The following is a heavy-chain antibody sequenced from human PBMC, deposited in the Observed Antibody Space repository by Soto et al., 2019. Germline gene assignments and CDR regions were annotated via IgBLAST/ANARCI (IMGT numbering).Heavy chain of an antibody. J-gene: IGHJ4*02. CDR1: GASVTSGDYY. V-gene: IGHV4-30-4*01. D-gene: IGHD3-3*01. CDR2: MHDSGTT. CDR3: ARGGLYDLWSGLFD. Sequence: SETLSLTCSVSGASVTSGDYYWNWIRQTPGTGLEWLGYMHDSGTTSYNPSLKSRVTISRDTSKNQFSLKLTSVSAADTAVYFCARGGLYDLWSGLFDWGQGVRVTVSS.